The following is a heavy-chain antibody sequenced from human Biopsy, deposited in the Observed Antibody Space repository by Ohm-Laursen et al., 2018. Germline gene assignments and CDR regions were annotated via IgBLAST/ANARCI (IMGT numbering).Heavy chain of an antibody. D-gene: IGHD3-16*02. CDR3: AKLLPQSGGVIVPGMDV. Sequence: GSLRLSCTASGFGFNTYAMSWVRQAPGKGLEWVSLIGGSGISAYYTDSVLGRFTMSRDNSKNTLYLQMNSLRAEDTAVYYCAKLLPQSGGVIVPGMDVWGLGTTVTVSS. CDR2: IGGSGISA. V-gene: IGHV3-23*01. CDR1: GFGFNTYA. J-gene: IGHJ6*02.